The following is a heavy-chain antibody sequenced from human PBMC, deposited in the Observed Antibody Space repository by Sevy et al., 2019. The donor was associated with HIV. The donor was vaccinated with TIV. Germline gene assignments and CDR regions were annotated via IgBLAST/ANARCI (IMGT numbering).Heavy chain of an antibody. Sequence: GGSLRLSCAASGFTFSSYGMHWVRQAPGKGLEWVAVIWYDGSNKYYADSVKGRFTISRDNSKNTLYLQMNSLRAEDTAVYYCARDNWDLYCGGDCYPPWRWFDPWGQGTLVTVSS. V-gene: IGHV3-33*01. CDR1: GFTFSSYG. CDR3: ARDNWDLYCGGDCYPPWRWFDP. D-gene: IGHD2-21*02. CDR2: IWYDGSNK. J-gene: IGHJ5*02.